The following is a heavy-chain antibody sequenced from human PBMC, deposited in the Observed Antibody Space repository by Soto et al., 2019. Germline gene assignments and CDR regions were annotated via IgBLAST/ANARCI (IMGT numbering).Heavy chain of an antibody. Sequence: GASVKVSCKASGGTFSSYAISWVRQAPGQGLEWMGGIIPIFGTANYAQKFQGRVRITADESTSTAYMELSSLRSEDTAVYYCARFTDSSGAFDIWGQGTMVTVSS. J-gene: IGHJ3*02. CDR1: GGTFSSYA. V-gene: IGHV1-69*13. CDR3: ARFTDSSGAFDI. CDR2: IIPIFGTA. D-gene: IGHD6-25*01.